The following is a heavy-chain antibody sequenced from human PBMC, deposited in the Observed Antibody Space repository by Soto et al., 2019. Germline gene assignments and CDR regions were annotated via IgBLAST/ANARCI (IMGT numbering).Heavy chain of an antibody. CDR1: GYTFTTSA. V-gene: IGHV1-3*01. Sequence: ASVKVSCKASGYTFTTSALHWVRQAPGQRLEWMGWINVGNGYTKYSEKFQGRVTMTTDTSASTAYMELRSLRSDDTAVYYCAFGHYDILTGYYRPGWFDPWGQGTLVTV. CDR2: INVGNGYT. J-gene: IGHJ5*02. CDR3: AFGHYDILTGYYRPGWFDP. D-gene: IGHD3-9*01.